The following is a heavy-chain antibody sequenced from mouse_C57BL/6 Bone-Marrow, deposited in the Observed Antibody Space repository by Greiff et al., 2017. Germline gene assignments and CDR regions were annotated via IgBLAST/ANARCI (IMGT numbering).Heavy chain of an antibody. V-gene: IGHV5-6*01. CDR2: ISSGGSYT. D-gene: IGHD1-1*01. Sequence: EVQRVESGGDLVKPGGSLKLSCAASGFTFSSYGMSWVRQTPDKRLEWVATISSGGSYTYYPDSVKGRFTISRDNAKNTLYLQMSSLKSEDTAMYYCARITTVVAFDYWGQGTTLTVSS. J-gene: IGHJ2*01. CDR1: GFTFSSYG. CDR3: ARITTVVAFDY.